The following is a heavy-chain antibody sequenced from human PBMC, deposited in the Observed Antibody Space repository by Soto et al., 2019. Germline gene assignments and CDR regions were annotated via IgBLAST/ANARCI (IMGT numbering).Heavy chain of an antibody. Sequence: EVQLLESGGGLVQPGGSLRLSWAGSGFTCRAYTMAWVRQAPGKGLEWVSGIDGRDGTYYADSVKGRFNISRDSSRNTLFLQMKSLRADDTAVYYGAKTGPVTARIRFDYWGQGALVTV. J-gene: IGHJ4*02. D-gene: IGHD2-21*02. CDR1: GFTCRAYT. CDR3: AKTGPVTARIRFDY. CDR2: IDGRDGT. V-gene: IGHV3-23*01.